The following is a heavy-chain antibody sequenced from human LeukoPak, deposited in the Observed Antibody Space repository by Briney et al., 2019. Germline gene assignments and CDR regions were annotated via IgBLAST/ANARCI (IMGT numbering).Heavy chain of an antibody. CDR2: INHSGST. Sequence: SETLSLTCAVYGGSFSGYYWSWIRQPPGKGLEWIGEINHSGSTNYNPSLKSRVTISVDTSKNQFSLKLSSVTAADTAVYYCARGPYYYGSGSYYYYFYGMDVWGQGTTVTVSS. CDR1: GGSFSGYY. V-gene: IGHV4-34*01. CDR3: ARGPYYYGSGSYYYYFYGMDV. D-gene: IGHD3-10*01. J-gene: IGHJ6*02.